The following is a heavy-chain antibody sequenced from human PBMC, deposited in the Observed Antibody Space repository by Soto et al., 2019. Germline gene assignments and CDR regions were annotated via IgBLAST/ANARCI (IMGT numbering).Heavy chain of an antibody. J-gene: IGHJ4*02. V-gene: IGHV3-15*07. CDR2: IKSRPDGGTT. CDR1: GFTFSNAW. D-gene: IGHD6-19*01. Sequence: GGSLRLSCAGSGFTFSNAWMNWVRQAPGKGLEWVGRIKSRPDGGTTDYAAPVKGRFTISRDDSKNTVYLQMNSLKPEDTAVYYCATGTAVARGLDYWGRGTLVTVSS. CDR3: ATGTAVARGLDY.